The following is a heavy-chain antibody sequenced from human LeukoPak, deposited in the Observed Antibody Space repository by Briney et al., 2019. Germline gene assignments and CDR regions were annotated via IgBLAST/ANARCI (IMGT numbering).Heavy chain of an antibody. D-gene: IGHD2-21*02. CDR1: GGTLSSYA. Sequence: SVKVSCKASGGTLSSYAFSWMRQAPGQGLEWMGRIIPIYDPVDYAQRFQGRVTFTADESTNTVYMELNSLTFEDTAVYYCAREPLGCGGDCHFDYWGQGTLVTVSS. V-gene: IGHV1-69*15. CDR2: IIPIYDPV. J-gene: IGHJ4*02. CDR3: AREPLGCGGDCHFDY.